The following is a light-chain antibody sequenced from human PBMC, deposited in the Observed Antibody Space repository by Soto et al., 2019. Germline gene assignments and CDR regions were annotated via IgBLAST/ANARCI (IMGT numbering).Light chain of an antibody. V-gene: IGLV2-23*01. CDR2: EAT. Sequence: QSVLTQPTSVSGSPGQSITISCSGSRTDVGSYNLVSWYQVHPGQAPKLIIYEATKRPSGVSRRFSGSKSGNTASLTISGLQPEDEADYYCCSFVAGVSYVFGTGTKVTVL. CDR1: RTDVGSYNL. J-gene: IGLJ1*01. CDR3: CSFVAGVSYV.